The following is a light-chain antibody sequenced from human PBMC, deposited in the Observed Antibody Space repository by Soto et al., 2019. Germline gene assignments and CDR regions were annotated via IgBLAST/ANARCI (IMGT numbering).Light chain of an antibody. CDR3: QHYNDWRWT. Sequence: EIVMTQSPATLSVSPGEGATLSCRASQSISSKLAWYQQTPGQAPRLLIYAASTRATGVPARFSGSGSGTEFTLTISSLQSEDLAVYYCQHYNDWRWTFGQGTKVEIQ. CDR1: QSISSK. V-gene: IGKV3-15*01. CDR2: AAS. J-gene: IGKJ1*01.